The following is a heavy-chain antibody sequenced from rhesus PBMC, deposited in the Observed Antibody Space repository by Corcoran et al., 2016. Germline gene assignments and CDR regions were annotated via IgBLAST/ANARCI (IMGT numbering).Heavy chain of an antibody. Sequence: QVQLQESGPGLVKPSEPLSLTCAVSGASFSRSWWGWIRPPPGAGLEWIGSIYGSSGSTEYNPSLKSRATISRDTSKNQFSLKLSSVTAADTAVYYCVRSHSGYYTKIDYWGQGVLVTVSS. D-gene: IGHD3-28*01. V-gene: IGHV4-160*01. CDR3: VRSHSGYYTKIDY. CDR2: IYGSSGST. CDR1: GASFSRSW. J-gene: IGHJ4*01.